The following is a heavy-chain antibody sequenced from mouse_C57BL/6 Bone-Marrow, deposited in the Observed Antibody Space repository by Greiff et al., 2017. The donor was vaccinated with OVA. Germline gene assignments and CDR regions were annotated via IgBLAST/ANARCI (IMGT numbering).Heavy chain of an antibody. CDR3: TYDGTDY. CDR2: IYPGNSDT. CDR1: GYTFTSYW. D-gene: IGHD1-1*01. J-gene: IGHJ2*01. Sequence: VQLKQSGTVLARPGASVKMSCKTSGYTFTSYWMHWVKQRPGQGLEWIGAIYPGNSDTSYNQKFKGKAKLTAVTSASTAYMELSSLTNEDSAVYYCTYDGTDYWGQGTTLTVSS. V-gene: IGHV1-5*01.